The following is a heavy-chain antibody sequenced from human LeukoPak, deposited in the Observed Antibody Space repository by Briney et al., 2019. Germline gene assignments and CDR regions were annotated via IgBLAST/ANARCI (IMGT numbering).Heavy chain of an antibody. J-gene: IGHJ4*02. CDR3: AKRASYGDADY. CDR2: INPSDRST. Sequence: ASVKVSCKASGYTFTGYYMHWVRQAPGQGLEWMGIINPSDRSTFYAQKFQGRVTMTRDTSTSTVYMEMSSLRYEDTAVYYCAKRASYGDADYWGQGTLVTVSS. D-gene: IGHD4-17*01. CDR1: GYTFTGYY. V-gene: IGHV1-46*01.